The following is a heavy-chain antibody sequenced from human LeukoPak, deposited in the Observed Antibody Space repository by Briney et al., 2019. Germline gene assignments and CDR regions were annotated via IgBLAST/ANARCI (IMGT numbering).Heavy chain of an antibody. J-gene: IGHJ4*02. CDR3: AREARLYSGSYWGDY. CDR1: GFTFSSYW. CDR2: IKQDGSEK. V-gene: IGHV3-7*01. Sequence: PGGSLRLSCAASGFTFSSYWMSWVRQAPGKGLEWVANIKQDGSEKYYADSVKGRFTISRDNAKNSLYLQMNSLRAEDTAVYYCAREARLYSGSYWGDYWGQGTLVTVSS. D-gene: IGHD1-26*01.